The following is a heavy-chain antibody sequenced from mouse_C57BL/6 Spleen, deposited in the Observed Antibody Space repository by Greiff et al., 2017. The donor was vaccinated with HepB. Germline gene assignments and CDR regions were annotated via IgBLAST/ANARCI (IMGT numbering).Heavy chain of an antibody. CDR2: INPSSGYT. J-gene: IGHJ3*01. V-gene: IGHV1-7*01. CDR3: ASDDPAWFAY. CDR1: GYTFTSYW. Sequence: QVQLKESGAELAKPGASVKLSCKASGYTFTSYWMHWVKQRPGQGLEWIGYINPSSGYTKYNQKFKDKATLTADKSSSTAYMQLRSLTYEDSAVYYCASDDPAWFAYWGQGTLVTVSA.